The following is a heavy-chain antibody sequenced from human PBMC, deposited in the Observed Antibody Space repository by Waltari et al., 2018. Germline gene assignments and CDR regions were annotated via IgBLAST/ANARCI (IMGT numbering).Heavy chain of an antibody. CDR1: GFAFSTYA. CDR3: TRAGPYYLDF. D-gene: IGHD6-25*01. J-gene: IGHJ4*02. CDR2: IDSRGEST. Sequence: EVQLLESGGGLAQPGGSLRLSCTASGFAFSTYAMTWVRQTPGKVLECVSSIDSRGESTLYADSVKGRFTISRDNSKNTLYLQMSVLGVDDTAVYFCTRAGPYYLDFWGQGSLVTVSS. V-gene: IGHV3-23*05.